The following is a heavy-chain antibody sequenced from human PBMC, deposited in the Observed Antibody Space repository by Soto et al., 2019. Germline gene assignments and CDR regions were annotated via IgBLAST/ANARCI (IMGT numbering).Heavy chain of an antibody. CDR3: AHYSSTSSFDY. CDR2: IYWDDDK. CDR1: GFSLSTSGMG. Sequence: QITLKESGPPLVKPTQTFTLACTFSGFSLSTSGMGVGWIRQPPGKALEWLALIYWDDDKRYSPSLKSRLTITKDTSKNQVVLTMTNIDPVDTATYYCAHYSSTSSFDYWGQGTLVTVSS. D-gene: IGHD6-13*01. J-gene: IGHJ4*02. V-gene: IGHV2-5*02.